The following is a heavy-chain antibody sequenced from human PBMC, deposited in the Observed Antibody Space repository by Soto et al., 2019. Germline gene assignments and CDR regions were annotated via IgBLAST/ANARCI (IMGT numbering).Heavy chain of an antibody. D-gene: IGHD3-9*01. CDR3: ARTYYDILTGYEDV. Sequence: PSETLSLTCAVYGGSFSGYYWSWIRQPPGKGLEWIGEINHSGSTNYNPSLKSRVTISVDTSKNQFSLKLSSVTAADTAVYYCARTYYDILTGYEDVWGQGTTVTVSS. V-gene: IGHV4-34*01. CDR1: GGSFSGYY. J-gene: IGHJ6*02. CDR2: INHSGST.